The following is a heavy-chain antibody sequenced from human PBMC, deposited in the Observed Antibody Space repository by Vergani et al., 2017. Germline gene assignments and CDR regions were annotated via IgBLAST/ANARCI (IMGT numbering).Heavy chain of an antibody. V-gene: IGHV3-23*01. CDR2: ISGSGGST. D-gene: IGHD3-16*02. Sequence: EVQLLESGGGLVQPGGSLRLSCAASGFTFSSYAMNWVRQAPGKGLEWVSAISGSGGSTYYADSVKGRFTISRDNSKNTLYLQMNSLRAEDTAVYYCAKWYDYVWGSYRETYFDYWGQGTLVTVSS. CDR1: GFTFSSYA. J-gene: IGHJ4*02. CDR3: AKWYDYVWGSYRETYFDY.